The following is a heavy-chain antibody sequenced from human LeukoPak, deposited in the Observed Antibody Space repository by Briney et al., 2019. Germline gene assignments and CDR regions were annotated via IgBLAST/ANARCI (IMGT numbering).Heavy chain of an antibody. CDR2: ISSSGSTI. V-gene: IGHV3-48*03. J-gene: IGHJ3*02. CDR3: ARALIGWFGELTKDGSGAFDI. D-gene: IGHD3-10*01. Sequence: GGSLRLSCAASGFTFSSYEMNWVRQAPGKGLEWVSCISSSGSTIYYADSVKGRFTISRDNAKNALYLQMNSLRAEDTAVYYCARALIGWFGELTKDGSGAFDIWGQGTMVTASS. CDR1: GFTFSSYE.